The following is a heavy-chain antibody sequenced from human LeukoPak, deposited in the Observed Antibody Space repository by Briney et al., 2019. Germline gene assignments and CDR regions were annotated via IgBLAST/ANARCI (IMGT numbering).Heavy chain of an antibody. Sequence: PSETLSLTCAVYGGSFSGYYWSWIRQPPGKGLEWIGNIFYSGSTYYSPSLKSRVTISLDTSRNQFSLKLSSVTAADTAVYYCAGDDSRGWYYFDSGGKGPLVTVSS. CDR1: GGSFSGYY. V-gene: IGHV4-34*12. CDR2: IFYSGST. D-gene: IGHD6-19*01. J-gene: IGHJ4*02. CDR3: AGDDSRGWYYFDS.